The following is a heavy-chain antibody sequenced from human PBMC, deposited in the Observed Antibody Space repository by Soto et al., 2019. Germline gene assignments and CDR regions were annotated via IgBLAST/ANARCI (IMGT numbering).Heavy chain of an antibody. CDR3: VSSNIIGRPG. V-gene: IGHV3-7*01. J-gene: IGHJ3*01. D-gene: IGHD6-6*01. CDR1: GFTFSSYS. Sequence: PGGSLRLSCAASGFTFSSYSMNWVRQAPGKGLEWVANINHDESEKHYVDSVKGRFTISRDNARSSLYLQMNSLRAEDTAVYYCVSSNIIGRPGGGQGTRSPSPQ. CDR2: INHDESEK.